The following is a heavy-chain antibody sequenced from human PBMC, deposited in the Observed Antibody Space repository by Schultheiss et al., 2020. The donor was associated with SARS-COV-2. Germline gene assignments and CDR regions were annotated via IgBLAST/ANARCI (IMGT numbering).Heavy chain of an antibody. CDR3: AKDQATVTYYYYYGMDV. CDR2: IYSDGKT. Sequence: GGSLRLSCAASGFTFSSYDMHWVRQAPGKGLEWVSVIYSDGKTYYADSVRGRFTISRDNSKNTLYLQMNSLRAEDTAVYYCAKDQATVTYYYYYGMDVWGQGTTVTVSS. D-gene: IGHD4-11*01. CDR1: GFTFSSYD. V-gene: IGHV3-66*02. J-gene: IGHJ6*02.